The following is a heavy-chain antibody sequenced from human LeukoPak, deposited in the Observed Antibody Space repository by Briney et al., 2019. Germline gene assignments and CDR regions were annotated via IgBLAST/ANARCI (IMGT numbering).Heavy chain of an antibody. Sequence: GRSLRLSCAASGFTFSSHAMHWVRQAPGKGLEWVSYILNSGTTTYYADSVKGRFTTSRDNAKNSLYLQMNSLRAEDTGVYYCARDPPDYWGQGILVTVSS. CDR3: ARDPPDY. CDR1: GFTFSSHA. CDR2: ILNSGTTT. J-gene: IGHJ4*02. V-gene: IGHV3-48*03.